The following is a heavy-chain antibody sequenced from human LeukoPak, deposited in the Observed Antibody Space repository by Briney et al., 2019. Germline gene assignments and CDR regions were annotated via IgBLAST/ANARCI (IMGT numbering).Heavy chain of an antibody. CDR3: AKGSGSGWYGWFDP. Sequence: GGSLRLSCAACRFTFSGYAMYWVRQAPGKGLEWVSCIDASGVNTYYADSVKGRFTISRDNSNNTLYLQMNSLRAEDTAVYYCAKGSGSGWYGWFDPWGQGTLVTVSS. CDR1: RFTFSGYA. CDR2: IDASGVNT. J-gene: IGHJ5*02. D-gene: IGHD6-19*01. V-gene: IGHV3-23*01.